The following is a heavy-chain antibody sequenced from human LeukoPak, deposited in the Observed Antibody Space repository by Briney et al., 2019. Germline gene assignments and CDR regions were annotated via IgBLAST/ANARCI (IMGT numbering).Heavy chain of an antibody. J-gene: IGHJ4*02. Sequence: ASVKVSCKASGYTFTGYYMHWVRQAPGQGREGMGWINPNSCGTNYAQKFQGRVTMTRDTSISTAYMELSRLRSDDPAVYYCARGAVLRYFEWLLIYWGQGTLVTVSS. V-gene: IGHV1-2*02. CDR2: INPNSCGT. CDR1: GYTFTGYY. D-gene: IGHD3-9*01. CDR3: ARGAVLRYFEWLLIY.